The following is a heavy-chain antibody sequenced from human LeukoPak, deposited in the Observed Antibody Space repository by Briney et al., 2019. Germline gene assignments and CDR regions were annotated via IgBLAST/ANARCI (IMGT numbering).Heavy chain of an antibody. V-gene: IGHV4-39*01. CDR2: IYYSGST. Sequence: SETLSLTCTVSGGSISSSSYYWGCIRQPPGKGLECIGSIYYSGSTNYNPSLKSRVTISVDTSKNQFSLKLSSVTAADTAVYYCARHEPYCSRGSCAPFSFDYWGQGTLVTVSS. CDR1: GGSISSSSYY. J-gene: IGHJ4*02. D-gene: IGHD2-15*01. CDR3: ARHEPYCSRGSCAPFSFDY.